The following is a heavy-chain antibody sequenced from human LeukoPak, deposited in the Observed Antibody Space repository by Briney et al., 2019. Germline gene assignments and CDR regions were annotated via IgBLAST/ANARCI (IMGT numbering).Heavy chain of an antibody. D-gene: IGHD4-17*01. J-gene: IGHJ4*02. Sequence: SETLSLTCTVSGASISRSDYFWGWIRQPPGKGLEWIGSIYYSGSTYYSPSLEGRVTISVDTSKNQFSLKLNSVTAADTAVYYCARSSGYGDPFGYWGQGTLVTVSS. CDR2: IYYSGST. CDR1: GASISRSDYF. V-gene: IGHV4-39*01. CDR3: ARSSGYGDPFGY.